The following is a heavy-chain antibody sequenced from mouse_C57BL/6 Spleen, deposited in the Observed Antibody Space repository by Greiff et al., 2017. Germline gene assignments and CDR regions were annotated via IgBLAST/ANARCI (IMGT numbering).Heavy chain of an antibody. D-gene: IGHD3-2*02. Sequence: VQLQQSGPGLVAPSQSLSITCTASGFSLTSYGVHWVRQPPGKGLEWLVVIWSDGSTTYNSALKSSLSIRKDNSKSQVFLKQNSHQTDDTAMYYCARHSSGYFAYWGQGTLVTVSA. CDR3: ARHSSGYFAY. V-gene: IGHV2-6*02. CDR1: GFSLTSYG. J-gene: IGHJ3*01. CDR2: IWSDGST.